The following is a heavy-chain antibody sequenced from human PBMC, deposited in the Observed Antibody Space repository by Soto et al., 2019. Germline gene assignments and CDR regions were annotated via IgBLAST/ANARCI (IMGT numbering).Heavy chain of an antibody. D-gene: IGHD2-2*01. CDR2: ISSSGSTI. CDR3: VRDIVVVPAAKDY. CDR1: GFPFSDYY. J-gene: IGHJ4*02. V-gene: IGHV3-11*01. Sequence: QVQLVESGGGLVKPGGSLSLSCAASGFPFSDYYMSWIRQAPGKGLEWVSYISSSGSTIYYADAVKGRFTISRDDAKNSQYLQMNSLKAEDTAVYYCVRDIVVVPAAKDYRGQGTLVSVSS.